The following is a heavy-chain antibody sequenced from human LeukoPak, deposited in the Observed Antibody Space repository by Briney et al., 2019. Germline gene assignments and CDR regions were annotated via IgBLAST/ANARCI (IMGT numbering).Heavy chain of an antibody. V-gene: IGHV3-21*01. CDR1: GFTFSSYS. J-gene: IGHJ4*02. CDR2: ISSSSSYI. D-gene: IGHD4-17*01. Sequence: TGGSLRLSCAASGFTFSSYSMNWVRQAPGKGLEWVSSISSSSSYIYYADSVKGRFTISRDSAKNSLYLQMNSLRAEDTAVYYCARNGMTGTVTTISADYWGQGTLVTVSS. CDR3: ARNGMTGTVTTISADY.